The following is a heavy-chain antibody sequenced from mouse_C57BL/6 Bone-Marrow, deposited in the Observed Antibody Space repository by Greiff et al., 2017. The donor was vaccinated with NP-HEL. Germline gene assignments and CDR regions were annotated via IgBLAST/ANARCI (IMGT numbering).Heavy chain of an antibody. J-gene: IGHJ3*01. Sequence: QVQLQQSGAELARPGASVKLSCKASGYTFTSYGISWVKQRTGQGLEWIGEIYPRSGNTYYNEKFKGKATLTADKSSSTAYMELRSLTSEDSAVYFCARLRGYGQAWFAYWGQGTLVTVSA. CDR3: ARLRGYGQAWFAY. CDR2: IYPRSGNT. V-gene: IGHV1-81*01. CDR1: GYTFTSYG. D-gene: IGHD2-2*01.